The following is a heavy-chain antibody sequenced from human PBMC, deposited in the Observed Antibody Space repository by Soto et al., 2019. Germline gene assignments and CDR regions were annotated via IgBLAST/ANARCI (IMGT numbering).Heavy chain of an antibody. CDR2: IYWDDDE. J-gene: IGHJ4*02. Sequence: ASGATLVNPTQILTLTCTFSGFSLTTDGVGVGWVRQPPGEALEWLALIYWDDDERYSPSLKTRLTITKDTSKNQVVLIMTNMDPVDSAIYYCARSRNLITKGAQVGAFDFRGQGNLGTGFS. D-gene: IGHD1-26*01. V-gene: IGHV2-5*02. CDR1: GFSLTTDGVG. CDR3: ARSRNLITKGAQVGAFDF.